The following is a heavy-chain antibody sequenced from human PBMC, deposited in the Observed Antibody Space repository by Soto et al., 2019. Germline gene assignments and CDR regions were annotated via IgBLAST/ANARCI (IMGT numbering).Heavy chain of an antibody. Sequence: GGSLRLSCAASGFTVSSNYMSWVRQAPGKGLEWVSVIYSGGSTYYADSVKGRFTISRHNSKNSLYLQMNSLRAEDTAVYYCARLWFGELLFTPYNWFDPWGQGTLVTVSS. D-gene: IGHD3-10*01. CDR2: IYSGGST. CDR3: ARLWFGELLFTPYNWFDP. CDR1: GFTVSSNY. J-gene: IGHJ5*02. V-gene: IGHV3-53*01.